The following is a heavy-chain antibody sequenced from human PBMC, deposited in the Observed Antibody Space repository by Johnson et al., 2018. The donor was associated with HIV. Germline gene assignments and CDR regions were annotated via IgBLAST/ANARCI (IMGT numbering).Heavy chain of an antibody. CDR3: ARVSIWRGYSDAFEI. CDR1: GFTVSSNY. Sequence: VQLVESGGGLVKPGGSLRLSCAASGFTVSSNYMSWVRQAPGKGLEWVSVIYSGGKTYYADSVKGRFTITRDNSKNTLYLQMNSLRAEDTAVYYCARVSIWRGYSDAFEIRGQGTM. CDR2: IYSGGKT. D-gene: IGHD3-3*01. J-gene: IGHJ3*02. V-gene: IGHV3-66*01.